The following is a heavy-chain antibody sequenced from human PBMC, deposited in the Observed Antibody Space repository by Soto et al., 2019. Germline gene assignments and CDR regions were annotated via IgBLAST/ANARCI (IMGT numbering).Heavy chain of an antibody. V-gene: IGHV4-34*01. CDR2: INHSGST. CDR3: ARGVRFLEWFPYQNYFDY. J-gene: IGHJ4*02. Sequence: PSETLSLTCAVYGGSFSGYYWSWIRQPPGKGLEWIGEINHSGSTNYNPSLKSRVTISVDTSKNQFSLKLSSVTAADTAVYYCARGVRFLEWFPYQNYFDYWGQGTLVTVSS. D-gene: IGHD3-3*01. CDR1: GGSFSGYY.